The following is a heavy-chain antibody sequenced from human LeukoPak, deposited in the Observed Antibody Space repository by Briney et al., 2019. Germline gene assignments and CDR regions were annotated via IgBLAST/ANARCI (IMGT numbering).Heavy chain of an antibody. V-gene: IGHV3-11*04. D-gene: IGHD6-6*01. CDR1: GFTFSDYY. J-gene: IGHJ4*02. CDR2: ISSSGSTI. Sequence: PGGSLRLSCAASGFTFSDYYMSWIRQAPGKGLEWVSYISSSGSTIHYADSVKGRFTISRDSAKNSLYLQMNSLRAEDTAVYYCARDARDIAAGEFDHWGQGTLVTVSS. CDR3: ARDARDIAAGEFDH.